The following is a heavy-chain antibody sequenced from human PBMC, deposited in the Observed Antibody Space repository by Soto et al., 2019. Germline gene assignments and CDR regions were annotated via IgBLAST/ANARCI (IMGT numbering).Heavy chain of an antibody. CDR2: IWYDGSNK. CDR3: ARDLHDSGCSYY. D-gene: IGHD3-22*01. CDR1: GFTFSSYG. J-gene: IGHJ4*02. Sequence: QVQLVESGGGVVQPGRSLRLSCAASGFTFSSYGMHWVRQAPGKGLEWVAVIWYDGSNKYYADSVKGRFTISRDNSKNTLYLQMNSLRAEDTAVYYCARDLHDSGCSYYWGQGTLVTVSS. V-gene: IGHV3-33*01.